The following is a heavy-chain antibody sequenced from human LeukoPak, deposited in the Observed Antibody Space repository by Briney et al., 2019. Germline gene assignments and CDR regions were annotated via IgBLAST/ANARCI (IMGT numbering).Heavy chain of an antibody. CDR1: GGSISSSSYY. V-gene: IGHV4-39*01. Sequence: PSETLSLTCTVSGGSISSSSYYWGWIRQPPGKGLEWIGSMYYSGRAYYNPSLKSRVTISVDTSKNQFSLKLSSVTAADTAVYYCARRGYSSGWYYFDYWGQGTLVTVSS. CDR2: MYYSGRA. J-gene: IGHJ4*02. CDR3: ARRGYSSGWYYFDY. D-gene: IGHD6-19*01.